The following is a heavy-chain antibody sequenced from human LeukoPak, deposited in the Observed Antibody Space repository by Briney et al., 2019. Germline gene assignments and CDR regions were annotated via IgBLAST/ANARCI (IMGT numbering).Heavy chain of an antibody. D-gene: IGHD3-3*01. J-gene: IGHJ3*02. CDR1: GGSTSSYY. Sequence: SETLSLTCTVSGGSTSSYYWSWIRQPAGKGLEWIGRIYTSGSTNYNPSLKSRVTMSVDTSKNQFSLKLSSVTAADTAVYYCARDQGYDFWSGSSDAFDIWGQGTMVTVSS. CDR3: ARDQGYDFWSGSSDAFDI. V-gene: IGHV4-4*07. CDR2: IYTSGST.